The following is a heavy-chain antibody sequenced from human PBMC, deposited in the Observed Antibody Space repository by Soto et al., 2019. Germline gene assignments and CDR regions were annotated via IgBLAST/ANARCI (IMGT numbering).Heavy chain of an antibody. CDR3: AKDGQYRTDGFDV. CDR2: LSRGGGTT. Sequence: EAQLLESGGDWAQPGGSLRLSCAASGFTFSSHGMSWVRQAPGKGLEWIAGLSRGGGTTYYADSVKGRFTISRDNSKNTLDLIMNSLKVEDTALYYCAKDGQYRTDGFDVWGKGKMVTVSS. V-gene: IGHV3-23*01. D-gene: IGHD6-6*01. CDR1: GFTFSSHG. J-gene: IGHJ3*01.